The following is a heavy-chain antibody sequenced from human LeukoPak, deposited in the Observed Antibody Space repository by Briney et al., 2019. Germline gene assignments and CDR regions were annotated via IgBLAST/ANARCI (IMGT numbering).Heavy chain of an antibody. CDR3: ARVLNYYDSSGYYFSY. CDR2: ISYDGSNE. D-gene: IGHD3-22*01. J-gene: IGHJ4*02. V-gene: IGHV3-30-3*01. Sequence: GGSLRLSCAASGFTFSYYTMHWVRQAPGKGLEWVAVISYDGSNEYYADSVKGRFTISRDNSKNTLYLQMDSLRVEDTAVYYCARVLNYYDSSGYYFSYWGQGTLVTVSS. CDR1: GFTFSYYT.